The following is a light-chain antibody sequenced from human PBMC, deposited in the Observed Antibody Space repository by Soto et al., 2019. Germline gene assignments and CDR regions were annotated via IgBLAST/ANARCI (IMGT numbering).Light chain of an antibody. J-gene: IGKJ2*01. Sequence: DIQMTQSPSSLSASVGDRVTITCRASQNIRSYLNWYQLKSGKAPKLLIYAASSFQSGVPSRFSGSGSGTDFTLVISGLQPEDFATYYCQQSYSTPHTFGQGTKVDIK. V-gene: IGKV1-39*01. CDR1: QNIRSY. CDR2: AAS. CDR3: QQSYSTPHT.